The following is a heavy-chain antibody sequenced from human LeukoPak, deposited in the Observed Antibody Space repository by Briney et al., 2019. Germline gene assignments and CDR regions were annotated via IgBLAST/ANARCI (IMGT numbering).Heavy chain of an antibody. J-gene: IGHJ4*02. CDR1: GFTFSSYA. D-gene: IGHD4-17*01. Sequence: GGSLRLSCAASGFTFSSYAMSWVRQAPGKGLEWVSAIGGSGGSTYYADSVKGRFTISRDNSKNTLYLQMNSLRAEDTAVYYCAKGMSYGDYSGFDYWGQGTLVTVSS. V-gene: IGHV3-23*01. CDR3: AKGMSYGDYSGFDY. CDR2: IGGSGGST.